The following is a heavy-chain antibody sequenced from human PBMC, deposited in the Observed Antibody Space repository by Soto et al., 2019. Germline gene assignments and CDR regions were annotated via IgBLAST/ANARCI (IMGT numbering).Heavy chain of an antibody. CDR2: IWYDGSNK. D-gene: IGHD3-16*01. CDR3: ARVGSGGKFSAGDYYYGMDV. V-gene: IGHV3-33*01. J-gene: IGHJ6*02. CDR1: GFTFSSYG. Sequence: QVQLVESVGGVVQPGRYLRLCCAAFGFTFSSYGMHWVRQAPGKGLEWVAVIWYDGSNKYYADSVKGRFTISRDNSKNTLYLQMNSLRAEDTAVYYCARVGSGGKFSAGDYYYGMDVWGQGTTVTVSS.